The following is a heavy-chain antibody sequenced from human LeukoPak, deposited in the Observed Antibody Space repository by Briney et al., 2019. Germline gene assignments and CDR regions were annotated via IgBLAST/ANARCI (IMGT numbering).Heavy chain of an antibody. CDR3: ARVTAVYSYGSSFDY. CDR2: INHSGST. D-gene: IGHD5-18*01. V-gene: IGHV4-34*01. CDR1: GGSFSGYY. J-gene: IGHJ4*02. Sequence: TPSETLSLTCAVYGGSFSGYYWSWIRQPPGKGLEWIGEINHSGSTNYNPSLKSRVTISVDTSKNQFSLKLSSVTAADTAVYYCARVTAVYSYGSSFDYWGQGTLVTVSS.